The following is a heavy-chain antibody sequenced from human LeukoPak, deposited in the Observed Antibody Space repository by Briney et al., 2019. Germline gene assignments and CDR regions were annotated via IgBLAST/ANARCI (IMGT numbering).Heavy chain of an antibody. J-gene: IGHJ5*02. V-gene: IGHV4-38-2*01. D-gene: IGHD3-3*01. CDR1: GYSISSGYY. CDR3: ARRGWSGYSNNWFDP. CDR2: IYHSGST. Sequence: SETLSLTCAASGYSISSGYYWGWIRQPPGKGLEWIGSIYHSGSTYYNPSLKSRVTISVDTSKNQFSLKLSSVTAADTAVYYCARRGWSGYSNNWFDPWGQGTLVTVSS.